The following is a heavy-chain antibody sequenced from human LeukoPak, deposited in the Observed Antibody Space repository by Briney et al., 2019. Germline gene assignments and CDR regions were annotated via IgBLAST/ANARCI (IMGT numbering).Heavy chain of an antibody. CDR2: INHSGST. Sequence: PSETLSLTCAVYGGSFSGYYWSWIRQPPGKGLEWIGEINHSGSTNYNPSLKSRVTISVDTSKNQFSLKLSSVTAADTAVYYCARHEYSGGWFPGANWFDPWGQGTLVTVSS. J-gene: IGHJ5*02. CDR1: GGSFSGYY. D-gene: IGHD6-19*01. CDR3: ARHEYSGGWFPGANWFDP. V-gene: IGHV4-34*01.